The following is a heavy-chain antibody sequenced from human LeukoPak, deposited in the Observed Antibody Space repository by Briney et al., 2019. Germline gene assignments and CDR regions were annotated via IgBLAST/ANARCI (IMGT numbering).Heavy chain of an antibody. Sequence: GGSLRLSCAASGFTFSTYWIHWVRQAPGKGLVWVSRISSDGSITGYADSVKGRFTIPRDNAKNTLYLQMNSLRAEDTAVYYCARHLNYYLDYWGQGTLVTVSS. J-gene: IGHJ4*02. D-gene: IGHD3-10*01. V-gene: IGHV3-74*01. CDR3: ARHLNYYLDY. CDR2: ISSDGSIT. CDR1: GFTFSTYW.